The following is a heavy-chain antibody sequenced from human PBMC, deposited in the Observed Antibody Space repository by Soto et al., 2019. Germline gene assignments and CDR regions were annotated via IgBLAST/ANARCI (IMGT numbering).Heavy chain of an antibody. J-gene: IGHJ2*01. CDR1: GYTFTGYY. CDR2: INPNSGGT. V-gene: IGHV1-2*04. Sequence: QVQLVQSGAEVKKPGASVKVSCKASGYTFTGYYMHWVQQAPEQGLEWMGWINPNSGGTNYAQKFQGWVTMTRDTSISTAYMELSRLRSDDTAVYYFARGTPITYWYFDLWGRGTLVTVSS. CDR3: ARGTPITYWYFDL. D-gene: IGHD5-12*01.